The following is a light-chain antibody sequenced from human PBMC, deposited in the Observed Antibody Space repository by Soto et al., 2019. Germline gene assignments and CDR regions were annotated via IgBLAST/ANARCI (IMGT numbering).Light chain of an antibody. CDR2: GAS. J-gene: IGKJ2*01. Sequence: EIVLTQSPGTLSLSPGERATLSCRASQSVSSSYLAWYQHKPGQAPRLLSYGASSRATSIPDRYSGSGSGTDFTLTISRLEPEDFAVYYYQQYGSSPHPFGQGEKLE. V-gene: IGKV3-20*01. CDR3: QQYGSSPHP. CDR1: QSVSSSY.